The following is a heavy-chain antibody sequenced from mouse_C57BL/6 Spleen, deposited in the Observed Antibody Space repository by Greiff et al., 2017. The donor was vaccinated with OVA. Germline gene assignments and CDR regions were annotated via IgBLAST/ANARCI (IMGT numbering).Heavy chain of an antibody. V-gene: IGHV1-15*01. CDR2: IDPATGGT. Sequence: VQLQQSGAELVRPGASVTLSCKASGYTFTDYEMHWVKQTPVHGLEWIGAIDPATGGTAYNQKFKGKAILTADKSSSTAYMELRSLTSEDSAVYYCTRTVPVYAMDYWGQGTSVTVSS. CDR1: GYTFTDYE. J-gene: IGHJ4*01. CDR3: TRTVPVYAMDY.